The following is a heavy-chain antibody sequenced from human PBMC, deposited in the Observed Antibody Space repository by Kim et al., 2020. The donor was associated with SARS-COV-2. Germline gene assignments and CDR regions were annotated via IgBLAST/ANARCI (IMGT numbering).Heavy chain of an antibody. CDR1: GGSISSSSYY. Sequence: SETLSLTCTVSGGSISSSSYYWGWIRQPPGKGLEWIGSIYYSGSTYYNPSLKSRVNISVDTSKNQFSLKLSSVTAADTAVYYCAREGRYGDYEEGFDYWGQGTLVTVSS. V-gene: IGHV4-39*07. CDR3: AREGRYGDYEEGFDY. CDR2: IYYSGST. D-gene: IGHD4-17*01. J-gene: IGHJ4*02.